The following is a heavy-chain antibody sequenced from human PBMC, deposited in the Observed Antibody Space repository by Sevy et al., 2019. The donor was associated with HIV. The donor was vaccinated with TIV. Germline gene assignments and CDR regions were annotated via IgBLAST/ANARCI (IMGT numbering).Heavy chain of an antibody. V-gene: IGHV1-18*01. CDR2: ISAYNANT. D-gene: IGHD2-21*02. CDR3: AREQDPYCGGDCYYGY. CDR1: GYTFTSYG. J-gene: IGHJ4*02. Sequence: ASVKVSCKASGYTFTSYGITWVRQAPGQGLEWMGWISAYNANTNYAQKLQGRVTMTTDTSTSTAYMELRSLRSDDTAVYYCAREQDPYCGGDCYYGYWGQGTLVTVSS.